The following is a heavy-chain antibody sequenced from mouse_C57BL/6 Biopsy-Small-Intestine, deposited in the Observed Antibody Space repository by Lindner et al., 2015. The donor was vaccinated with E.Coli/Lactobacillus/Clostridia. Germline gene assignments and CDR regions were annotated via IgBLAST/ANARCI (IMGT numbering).Heavy chain of an antibody. Sequence: VQLQESGPDLVKPGASVKISCKASGYSFTDYNMNWVKQSSGKRLEWIGVINPNYGTTSYNQKFKGKATLTVDQSSSTAYMQLNSLTSEDSAVYYCARHYAEGFAYWGQGTLVTVSA. D-gene: IGHD1-1*01. V-gene: IGHV1-39*01. CDR1: GYSFTDYN. CDR3: ARHYAEGFAY. J-gene: IGHJ3*01. CDR2: INPNYGTT.